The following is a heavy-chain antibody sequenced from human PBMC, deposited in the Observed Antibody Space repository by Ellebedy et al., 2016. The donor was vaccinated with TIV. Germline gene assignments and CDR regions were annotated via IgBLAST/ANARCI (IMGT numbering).Heavy chain of an antibody. Sequence: PGGPLRLSCAASGFSFRSYWMSWVRQAPGKGLEWVANIYQDGSDEYYVDSVKGRFTISRDNDNKALFLQMNSLRVEDTAVYYCARRGSYGDYAVQINSWFDPWGQGTLVTVSS. D-gene: IGHD4-17*01. CDR2: IYQDGSDE. CDR1: GFSFRSYW. CDR3: ARRGSYGDYAVQINSWFDP. J-gene: IGHJ5*02. V-gene: IGHV3-7*01.